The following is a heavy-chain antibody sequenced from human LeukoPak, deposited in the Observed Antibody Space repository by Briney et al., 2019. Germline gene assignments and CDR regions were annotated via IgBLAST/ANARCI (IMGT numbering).Heavy chain of an antibody. D-gene: IGHD3-10*01. CDR1: GFTVSSNY. CDR3: ARVVLDYYYGMDV. J-gene: IGHJ6*02. V-gene: IGHV3-66*01. Sequence: PGGSLRLSCAASGFTVSSNYMSWVRQAPGKGLEWVSVIYSGGSTYYADSVKGRFTISRDNSKNTLYLQMNSLRAEDTAVYYCARVVLDYYYGMDVWGQGTTVTVSS. CDR2: IYSGGST.